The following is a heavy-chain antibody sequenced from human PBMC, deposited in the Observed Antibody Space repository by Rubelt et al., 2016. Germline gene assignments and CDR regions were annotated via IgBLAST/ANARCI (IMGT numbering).Heavy chain of an antibody. D-gene: IGHD3-22*01. CDR2: IYYSGST. CDR1: SYY. J-gene: IGHJ3*02. Sequence: SYYWGWIRQPPGKGLEWIGSIYYSGSTYYNPSLKSRVTISVDTSKNQFSLKLSSVTAADTAVYYCARVDSSGYLDAFDIWVQGTMVTVSS. V-gene: IGHV4-39*01. CDR3: ARVDSSGYLDAFDI.